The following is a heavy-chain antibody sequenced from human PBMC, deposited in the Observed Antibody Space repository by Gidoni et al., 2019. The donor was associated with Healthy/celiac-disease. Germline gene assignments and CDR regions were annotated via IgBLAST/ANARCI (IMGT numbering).Heavy chain of an antibody. CDR2: FDPEDGET. Sequence: QVQLVQSGAEVKKPGASVKVSCKVSGYPLTELSMHWGRQAPGKGLEWMGGFDPEDGETIYAQKFQGRVTMTEDTSTDTAYMELSSLRSEDTAVYYCATVIAAAGTRYYGMDVWGQGTTVTVSS. V-gene: IGHV1-24*01. J-gene: IGHJ6*02. CDR1: GYPLTELS. D-gene: IGHD6-13*01. CDR3: ATVIAAAGTRYYGMDV.